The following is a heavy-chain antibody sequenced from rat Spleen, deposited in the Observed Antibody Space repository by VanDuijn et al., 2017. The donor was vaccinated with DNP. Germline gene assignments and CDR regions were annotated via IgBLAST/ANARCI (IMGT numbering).Heavy chain of an antibody. J-gene: IGHJ3*01. CDR3: ARTYNSGYGGFAY. CDR1: GFSLTSYG. V-gene: IGHV5-46*01. Sequence: VQLKESGPGLVQPSQTLSLTCTVSGFSLTSYGVSWVRQSPGKGLEWVASISASGGSTSYRDSVKGRFTISRDNAKSTLYLQMNSLRSEDMATYYCARTYNSGYGGFAYWGQGTLVTVSS. CDR2: ISASGGST. D-gene: IGHD4-3*01.